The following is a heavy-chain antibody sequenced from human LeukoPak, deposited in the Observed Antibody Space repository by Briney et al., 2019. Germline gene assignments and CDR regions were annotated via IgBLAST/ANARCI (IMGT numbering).Heavy chain of an antibody. Sequence: GGSLRLSCAASGFTFSSYSVNWVRQAPGKGLEWVSSISSSSSYIYYADSVKGRFTISRDNAKNSLYLQMNSLRAEDTAVYYCARELLWFGELPYYFDYWGQGTLVTVSS. CDR3: ARELLWFGELPYYFDY. J-gene: IGHJ4*02. CDR2: ISSSSSYI. V-gene: IGHV3-21*01. D-gene: IGHD3-10*01. CDR1: GFTFSSYS.